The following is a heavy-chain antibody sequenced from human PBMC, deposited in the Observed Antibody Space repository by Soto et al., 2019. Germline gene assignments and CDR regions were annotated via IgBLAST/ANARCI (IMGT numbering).Heavy chain of an antibody. Sequence: HLVQPGNEVRKPGASVRVSCKASGYTFNEFRITWVRQAPGQGLQWVGRISGHNGNTEYALNFRGRVTLTTDTSTNTAYMDLTSLTRDDTAVYYCARDVGYSQADYFDDWGQGTLVTVSS. CDR3: ARDVGYSQADYFDD. CDR1: GYTFNEFR. CDR2: ISGHNGNT. V-gene: IGHV1-18*01. J-gene: IGHJ4*02. D-gene: IGHD5-18*01.